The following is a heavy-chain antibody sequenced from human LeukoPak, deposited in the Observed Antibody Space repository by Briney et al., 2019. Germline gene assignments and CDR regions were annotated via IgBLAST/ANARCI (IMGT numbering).Heavy chain of an antibody. J-gene: IGHJ6*04. V-gene: IGHV1-69*06. D-gene: IGHD3-10*01. CDR3: ARGFPYYYGSGSSYYYYYYGMDV. CDR1: GGTFSSYA. Sequence: SVKVSCKASGGTFSSYAISWVRQAPEQGLEWMGGIIPIFGTANYAQKFQGRVTITADKSTSTAYMELSSLRSEDTAVYYCARGFPYYYGSGSSYYYYYYGMDVWGKGTTVTVSS. CDR2: IIPIFGTA.